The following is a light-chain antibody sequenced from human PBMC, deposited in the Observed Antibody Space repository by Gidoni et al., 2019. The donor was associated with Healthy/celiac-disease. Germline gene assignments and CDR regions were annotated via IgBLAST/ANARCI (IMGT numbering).Light chain of an antibody. Sequence: SSELSHDPAVSVALGQTVRITCQGDSLRSYYASWYQQKSGQAPVLVIHGKNNRPSGIPDRFSGSSSGNTASLTITGAQAEDEADYYCNSRDSSGNHLVFGGGTKLTVL. V-gene: IGLV3-19*01. J-gene: IGLJ2*01. CDR3: NSRDSSGNHLV. CDR2: GKN. CDR1: SLRSYY.